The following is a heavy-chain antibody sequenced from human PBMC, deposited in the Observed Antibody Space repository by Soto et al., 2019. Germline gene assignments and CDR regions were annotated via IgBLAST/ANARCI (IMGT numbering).Heavy chain of an antibody. D-gene: IGHD1-26*01. CDR3: ARPEVGATTRIDS. CDR1: GGTFNNYA. J-gene: IGHJ4*02. Sequence: GASVKVSCKVSGGTFNNYAISWVRQAPGQGLKWMGGIMPIFRRADYAQEFQGRATITADKSTTTFYMELSSLRSGDTAIYYCARPEVGATTRIDSWGQGTLVTVYS. V-gene: IGHV1-69*06. CDR2: IMPIFRRA.